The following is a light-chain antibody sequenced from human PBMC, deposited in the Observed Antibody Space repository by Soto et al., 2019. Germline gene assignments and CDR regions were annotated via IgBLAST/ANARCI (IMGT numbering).Light chain of an antibody. CDR2: GAS. Sequence: EIVMTQSPATLSVSPGERATLSCRASQSVSSNLDWYQQKPGQAPRLLIYGASTRATGIPARFSGSGSGTEFTLTISSLQSEDFAVYYCQQYNNWPQTFGQGTKVEI. CDR1: QSVSSN. V-gene: IGKV3-15*01. J-gene: IGKJ1*01. CDR3: QQYNNWPQT.